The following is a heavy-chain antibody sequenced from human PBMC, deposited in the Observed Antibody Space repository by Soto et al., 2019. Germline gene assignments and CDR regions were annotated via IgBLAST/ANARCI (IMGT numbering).Heavy chain of an antibody. CDR3: ARDPGVGVFDY. V-gene: IGHV3-21*01. CDR2: ISSSSSYI. D-gene: IGHD1-26*01. CDR1: GLNVSSYS. J-gene: IGHJ4*02. Sequence: EVQLVESGGGLVKPGGSLRLSCAASGLNVSSYSMNWVRQAPGKGLEWVSFISSSSSYIYYADSVKGRFTISRDNAKKSLYLQMNSLRAEDTAVYYCARDPGVGVFDYWGQGTLVTVSS.